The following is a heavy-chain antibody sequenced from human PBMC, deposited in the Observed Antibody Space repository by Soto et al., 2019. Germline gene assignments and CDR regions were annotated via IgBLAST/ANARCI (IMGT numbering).Heavy chain of an antibody. V-gene: IGHV3-23*01. CDR1: EFTFSNYA. CDR2: IDHSGGST. D-gene: IGHD6-19*01. Sequence: EVQLLESGGGLVQPGGYLRLSCAASEFTFSNYAMSWVRQAPGKGLEWVSGIDHSGGSTYYADSVKGRFTISRDNSKNTPYLQMNSLRAEDTAVYYCANLYSSGGKEWFDPWGQGTLVTVSS. J-gene: IGHJ5*02. CDR3: ANLYSSGGKEWFDP.